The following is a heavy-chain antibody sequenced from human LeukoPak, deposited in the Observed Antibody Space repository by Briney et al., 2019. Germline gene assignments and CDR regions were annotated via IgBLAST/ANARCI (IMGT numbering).Heavy chain of an antibody. D-gene: IGHD6-13*01. V-gene: IGHV1-69*13. CDR3: ARLSPGAAAGTRVGY. CDR2: IIPIFGTA. Sequence: GASVKVSCKASGGTFSSYAISWVRQAPGQGLEWMGGIIPIFGTANYAQKFQGRVTITADESTSTAYMELSSLRSEDTAVYYCARLSPGAAAGTRVGYWGQGTLVTVSS. CDR1: GGTFSSYA. J-gene: IGHJ4*02.